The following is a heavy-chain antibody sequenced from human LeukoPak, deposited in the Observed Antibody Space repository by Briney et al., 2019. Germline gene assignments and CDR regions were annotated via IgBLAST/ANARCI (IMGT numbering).Heavy chain of an antibody. Sequence: GGSLRLSCAASGFTFSSYAMHWVRQAPGKGLEWVAVISYDGSNKYYADSVKGRFTISRDNSKNTLYLQMNSLRAEDTAIYYCAKGSEVIAAASIDDYWGQGTLVTVSS. D-gene: IGHD2-2*01. CDR2: ISYDGSNK. CDR1: GFTFSSYA. V-gene: IGHV3-30-3*01. J-gene: IGHJ4*02. CDR3: AKGSEVIAAASIDDY.